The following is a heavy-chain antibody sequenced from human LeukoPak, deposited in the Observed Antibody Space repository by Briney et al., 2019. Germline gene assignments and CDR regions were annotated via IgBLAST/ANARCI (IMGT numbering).Heavy chain of an antibody. V-gene: IGHV4-39*01. CDR3: ARRPVDNGDFRNWFDP. CDR2: LYYSGSS. J-gene: IGHJ5*02. Sequence: SETLSLTCTVSGGSISNSNFYWSWIRQPPGRGLEWIANLYYSGSSYPNPSLQSRVSISVDTSKNEFSLRLSSVTAADTAVYYCARRPVDNGDFRNWFDPWGQGTLVTVSS. D-gene: IGHD4-17*01. CDR1: GGSISNSNFY.